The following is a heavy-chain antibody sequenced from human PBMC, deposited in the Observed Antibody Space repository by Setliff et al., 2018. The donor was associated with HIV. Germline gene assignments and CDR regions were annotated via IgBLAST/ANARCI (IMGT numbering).Heavy chain of an antibody. CDR2: IKQDGTNK. J-gene: IGHJ4*02. V-gene: IGHV3-7*01. CDR3: ASDQQWLAQGWGGPHY. Sequence: PGGSLRLSCAASGFTFSSHWMSWIRQAPGKGLEWVASIKQDGTNKQYGDSVKGRFAISRDNSKNTLYLQMNSLRAEDTAVYYCASDQQWLAQGWGGPHYWGQGTLVTVSS. CDR1: GFTFSSHW. D-gene: IGHD6-19*01.